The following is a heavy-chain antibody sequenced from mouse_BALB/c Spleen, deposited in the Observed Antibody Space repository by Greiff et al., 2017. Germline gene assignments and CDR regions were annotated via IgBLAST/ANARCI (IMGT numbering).Heavy chain of an antibody. CDR1: GFNIKDYY. V-gene: IGHV14-4*02. CDR2: IDPENGDT. J-gene: IGHJ2*01. CDR3: NAGLITTVDY. Sequence: EVQLQQSGAELVRSGASVKLSCTASGFNIKDYYMHWVKQRPEQGLEWIGWIDPENGDTEYAPKFQGKATMTADTSSNTAYLQLSSLTSEDTAVYYCNAGLITTVDYWGQGTTLTVSS. D-gene: IGHD2-4*01.